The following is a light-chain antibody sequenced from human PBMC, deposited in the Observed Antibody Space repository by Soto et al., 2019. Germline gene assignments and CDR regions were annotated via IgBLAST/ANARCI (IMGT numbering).Light chain of an antibody. CDR1: QNINSN. J-gene: IGKJ1*01. Sequence: DIVMTQSPATLSVSPGERATLSCRASQNINSNLAWYQQKPGQGPRLLIYGAFTRATGVPDRFTGSGSGTEFTLTISSLQSEDFAVYYCQQYNKWLTWTFGQGTKVEIK. V-gene: IGKV3-15*01. CDR3: QQYNKWLTWT. CDR2: GAF.